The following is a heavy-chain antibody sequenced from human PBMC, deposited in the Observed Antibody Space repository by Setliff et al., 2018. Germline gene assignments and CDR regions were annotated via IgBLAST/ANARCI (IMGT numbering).Heavy chain of an antibody. V-gene: IGHV1-18*01. CDR2: VTVYNGNT. Sequence: ASVKVSCKASGYTFSNYGVTWVRQAPGQGLEWMGWVTVYNGNTKYAQNLQGRLTLTTDISTSTAYMELGSLTTDDTAVYYCARVESMVRGKNILRHFDYWGQRTQVTVSS. D-gene: IGHD3-10*01. CDR3: ARVESMVRGKNILRHFDY. CDR1: GYTFSNYG. J-gene: IGHJ4*02.